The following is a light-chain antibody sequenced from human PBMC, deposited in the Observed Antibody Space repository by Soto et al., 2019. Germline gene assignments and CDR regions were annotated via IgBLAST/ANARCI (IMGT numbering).Light chain of an antibody. V-gene: IGKV3D-15*01. CDR3: LQDHDDSWT. CDR2: DAS. CDR1: QSVSSN. Sequence: EIVMTQSPATLSVAPGERATLSCRASQSVSSNLAWYQQKPGQAPRLLIYDASSRATGIPDRFSGGGSGTEFTLTVSSLQPEDFATYYCLQDHDDSWTFGQGTKVDIK. J-gene: IGKJ1*01.